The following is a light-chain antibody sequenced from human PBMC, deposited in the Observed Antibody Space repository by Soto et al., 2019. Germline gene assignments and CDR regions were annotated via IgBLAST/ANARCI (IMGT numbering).Light chain of an antibody. CDR2: EAT. J-gene: IGKJ1*01. CDR3: QQYSAYSWT. Sequence: EIQMTKSPSTLSASEGDRVTITCRASQSISGWLAWYQQKPGRAPKLLMYEATNLESGVPSRFSGSGSGTEFTLTISSLQPDDVATYYCQQYSAYSWTFGQGTKVDIK. CDR1: QSISGW. V-gene: IGKV1-5*01.